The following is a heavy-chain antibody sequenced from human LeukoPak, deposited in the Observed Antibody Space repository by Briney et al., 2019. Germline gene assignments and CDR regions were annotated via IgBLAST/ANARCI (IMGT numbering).Heavy chain of an antibody. J-gene: IGHJ4*02. D-gene: IGHD4-17*01. CDR2: INHSGST. CDR3: ARSDYGDYEGQYYFDY. V-gene: IGHV4-34*01. Sequence: SETLSLTCAVYGGSFSGYYWSWIRQPPGKGLEWIGEINHSGSTNYNPSLKSRVTISVDASKNQFSLKVSSVTAADTAVYYCARSDYGDYEGQYYFDYWGQGTLVTVSS. CDR1: GGSFSGYY.